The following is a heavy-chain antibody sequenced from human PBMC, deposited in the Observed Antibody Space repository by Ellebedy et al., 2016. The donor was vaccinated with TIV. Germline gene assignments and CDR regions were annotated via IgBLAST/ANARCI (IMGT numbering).Heavy chain of an antibody. CDR3: ARGVERSCNGSSCYPLDY. D-gene: IGHD2-15*01. CDR1: GFTFSSHA. V-gene: IGHV3-23*01. J-gene: IGHJ4*02. Sequence: GGSLRLSCAASGFTFSSHAMSWVRQAPGKGLEWISAISDSGSGTYHADSVKGRFTISRDNSKNTLYLQMNSLRAEDAAVYYCARGVERSCNGSSCYPLDYWGQGTLVTVSS. CDR2: ISDSGSGT.